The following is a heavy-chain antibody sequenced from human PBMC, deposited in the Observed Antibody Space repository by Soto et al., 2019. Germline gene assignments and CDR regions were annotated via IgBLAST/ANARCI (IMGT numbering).Heavy chain of an antibody. J-gene: IGHJ4*02. D-gene: IGHD2-15*01. CDR3: AKLVIGYCSGITCDHY. Sequence: VQLLESGGGLIQPGGSLRLSCAASGFTFSYGIHWLRQAPGKALEWVAYISYDSSNKFYGDSVKGRFTISRDNSKNTLFLQMNSLRAEDTAVYYCAKLVIGYCSGITCDHYWGQGTLVAVSS. V-gene: IGHV3-30*18. CDR2: ISYDSSNK. CDR1: GFTFSYG.